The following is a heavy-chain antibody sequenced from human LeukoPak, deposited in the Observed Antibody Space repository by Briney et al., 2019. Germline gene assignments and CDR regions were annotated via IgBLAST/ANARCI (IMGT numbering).Heavy chain of an antibody. Sequence: SETLSPTCTVSGGSISSSSYYWGWIRQPPGKGLEWIGSIYYSGSTYYNPSLKSRVTISVDTSKNQFSLKLSSVTAADTAVYYSMATSYYYYYYMDVWGKGTTVTVSS. V-gene: IGHV4-39*07. CDR3: MATSYYYYYYMDV. D-gene: IGHD5-24*01. CDR1: GGSISSSSYY. CDR2: IYYSGST. J-gene: IGHJ6*03.